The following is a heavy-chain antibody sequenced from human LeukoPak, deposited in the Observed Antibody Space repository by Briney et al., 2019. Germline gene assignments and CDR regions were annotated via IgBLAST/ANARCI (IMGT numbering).Heavy chain of an antibody. CDR3: ARRAGAYSHPYDY. D-gene: IGHD4/OR15-4a*01. CDR1: GFTFSSYC. V-gene: IGHV3-21*04. J-gene: IGHJ4*02. Sequence: PGGSLRLSCAASGFTFSSYCMDWVRQTPGKGLEWVSSISSSSSYIYYADSVKGRFTISRDNAKNSLYLQMNSLRAEDTAVYYCARRAGAYSHPYDYWGQGTLVTVSS. CDR2: ISSSSSYI.